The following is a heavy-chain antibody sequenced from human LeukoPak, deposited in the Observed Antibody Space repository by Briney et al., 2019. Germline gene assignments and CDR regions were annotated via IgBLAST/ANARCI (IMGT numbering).Heavy chain of an antibody. CDR2: IYYSGST. D-gene: IGHD3-10*01. V-gene: IGHV4-59*01. CDR3: ARDGSLWFGELLYRDYFDY. Sequence: ETLSLTCTVSGGPISSYYWSWIRQPPGKGLEWIGYIYYSGSTNYNPSLKSRVTISVDTSKNQFSLKLSSVTAADTAVYYCARDGSLWFGELLYRDYFDYWGQGTLVTVSS. J-gene: IGHJ4*02. CDR1: GGPISSYY.